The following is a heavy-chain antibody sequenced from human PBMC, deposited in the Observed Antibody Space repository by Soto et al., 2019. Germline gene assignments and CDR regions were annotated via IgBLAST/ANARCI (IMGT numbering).Heavy chain of an antibody. J-gene: IGHJ4*02. Sequence: GGSLRLSCTTSGCSFSTYGMHWVRQTPGKGLEWVARIWYDGNKKYYADSVKGRFTISRDNSKNSVYLQMISLRAEDTAVYYCARSRLPHLEKQQPLGNWGQGTLVTVSS. V-gene: IGHV3-33*01. CDR3: ARSRLPHLEKQQPLGN. D-gene: IGHD6-13*01. CDR1: GCSFSTYG. CDR2: IWYDGNKK.